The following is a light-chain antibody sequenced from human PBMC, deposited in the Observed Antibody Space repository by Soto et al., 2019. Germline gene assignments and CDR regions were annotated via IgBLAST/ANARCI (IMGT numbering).Light chain of an antibody. V-gene: IGKV3-11*01. Sequence: EIVLTQSPATLSLSPGERATLSCRASQSVSSYLAWYQQKPGQAPRLLIHDVSNRADGIPARFSGSGSGTDFTLTISSLQTEDFATYYCKQSKSFPLTFGGGTKVEIK. CDR2: DVS. J-gene: IGKJ4*01. CDR3: KQSKSFPLT. CDR1: QSVSSY.